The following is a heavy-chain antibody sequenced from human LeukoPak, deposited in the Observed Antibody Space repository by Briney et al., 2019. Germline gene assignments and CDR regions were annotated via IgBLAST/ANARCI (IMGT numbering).Heavy chain of an antibody. D-gene: IGHD3-10*01. Sequence: SETLSLTCTVSGGSISSNSYYWAWIRQPPGKGLEWIATIYYSGGTYYNPSLKSRVTISVDTSKNQFSLRLSSVTAADTAFYYCAGHVSGMRWFDPWGQGTLVTVSS. CDR2: IYYSGGT. CDR3: AGHVSGMRWFDP. CDR1: GGSISSNSYY. V-gene: IGHV4-39*01. J-gene: IGHJ5*02.